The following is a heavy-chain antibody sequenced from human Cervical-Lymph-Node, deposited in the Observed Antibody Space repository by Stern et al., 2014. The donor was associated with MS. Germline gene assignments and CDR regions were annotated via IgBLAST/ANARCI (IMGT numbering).Heavy chain of an antibody. CDR2: ISSSSSYI. V-gene: IGHV3-21*01. Sequence: EVQLVESGGGLVKPGGSLRLSCAASGFTFNSYSMNWVRQAPGKGLEWVSSISSSSSYIYYADSVKGRFTISRANAKKSLYLQMNSLRAEDTAVYYCARDHCGDYSEFDYWGQGTLVTVSS. J-gene: IGHJ4*02. CDR3: ARDHCGDYSEFDY. CDR1: GFTFNSYS. D-gene: IGHD4-17*01.